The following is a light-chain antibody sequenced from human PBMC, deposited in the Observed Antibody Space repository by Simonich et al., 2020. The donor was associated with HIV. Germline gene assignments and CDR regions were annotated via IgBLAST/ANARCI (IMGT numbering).Light chain of an antibody. V-gene: IGKV4-1*01. CDR1: RSVLYSSNNKNY. Sequence: DIVMTQSPDSLAVSLGERAPINCKSSRSVLYSSNNKNYLAWYQQKPGQPPKLLMYWASTRESGVPDRFSGSGSGTDFTLTISSLQAEDVAVYYCQQYLSIPRTFGQGTKVEIK. J-gene: IGKJ1*01. CDR2: WAS. CDR3: QQYLSIPRT.